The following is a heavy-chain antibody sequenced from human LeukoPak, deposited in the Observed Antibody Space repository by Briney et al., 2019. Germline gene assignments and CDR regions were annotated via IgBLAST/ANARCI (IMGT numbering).Heavy chain of an antibody. Sequence: SGTLSLTCAVSGGSISSSNWWSWVRQPLGKGLEWIGEIYHSGSTNYNPSLKSRVTISVDKSKNQFSLKLSSVTAADTAVYYCARDKEAVAGSRHFVYWGQGTLVTVSS. V-gene: IGHV4-4*02. J-gene: IGHJ4*02. CDR2: IYHSGST. D-gene: IGHD6-19*01. CDR3: ARDKEAVAGSRHFVY. CDR1: GGSISSSNW.